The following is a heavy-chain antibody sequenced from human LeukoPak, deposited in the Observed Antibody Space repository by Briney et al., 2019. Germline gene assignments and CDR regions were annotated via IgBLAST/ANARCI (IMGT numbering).Heavy chain of an antibody. Sequence: SETLSLTCTVSGYSISSGYYWGWIRQPPGKGLEWIGSINHSGSTNYNPSLKSRVTISVDTSKNQFSLKLSSVTAADTAVYYCARRKLRGWLRLFDYWGQGTLVTVSS. CDR2: INHSGST. J-gene: IGHJ4*02. CDR3: ARRKLRGWLRLFDY. CDR1: GYSISSGYY. D-gene: IGHD5-12*01. V-gene: IGHV4-38-2*02.